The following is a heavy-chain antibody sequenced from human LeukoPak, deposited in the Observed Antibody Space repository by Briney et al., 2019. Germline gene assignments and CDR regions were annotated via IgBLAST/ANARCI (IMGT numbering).Heavy chain of an antibody. V-gene: IGHV3-48*02. J-gene: IGHJ6*02. CDR2: ISSSSSTI. CDR3: ARDRLSRVYYYYGMDV. CDR1: GFTFSTYA. Sequence: PGGSLRLSCAASGFTFSTYAMNWVRQGPGKGLEWVSYISSSSSTIYYADSVKGRFTISRDNAKNSLYLQMNSLRDEDTAVYYCARDRLSRVYYYYGMDVWGQGTTVTVSS. D-gene: IGHD4/OR15-4a*01.